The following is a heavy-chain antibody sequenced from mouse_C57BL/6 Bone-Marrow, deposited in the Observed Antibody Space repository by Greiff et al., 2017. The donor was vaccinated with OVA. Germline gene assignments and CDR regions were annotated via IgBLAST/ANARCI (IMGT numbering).Heavy chain of an antibody. V-gene: IGHV5-15*01. CDR1: GFTFSDYG. D-gene: IGHD2-1*01. Sequence: ELMLVESAGGLVQPGGSLTLSCAASGFTFSDYGMAWVRQAPRKGPEWVAFISNLAYSIYYADTVTGRFTISRENAKNTLYLEMSSLRSEDTAMYYCATLYPYYSMDYWGQGTSVTVSS. CDR2: ISNLAYSI. J-gene: IGHJ4*01. CDR3: ATLYPYYSMDY.